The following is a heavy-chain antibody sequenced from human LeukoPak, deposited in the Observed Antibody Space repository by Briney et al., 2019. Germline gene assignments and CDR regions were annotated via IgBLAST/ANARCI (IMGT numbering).Heavy chain of an antibody. CDR1: GFTFSSYG. CDR2: ISGSGGST. D-gene: IGHD3-9*01. J-gene: IGHJ5*02. V-gene: IGHV3-23*01. CDR3: AKDYDILTGYYPNWFDP. Sequence: GGTLRLSCAASGFTFSSYGMSWVRQAPGKGLEWVSAISGSGGSTYYADSVKGRFTISRDNSKNTLYLQMNSLRAEDTAVYYCAKDYDILTGYYPNWFDPWGQGTLVTVSS.